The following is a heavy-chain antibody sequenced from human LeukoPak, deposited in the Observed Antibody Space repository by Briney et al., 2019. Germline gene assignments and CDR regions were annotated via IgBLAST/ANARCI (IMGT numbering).Heavy chain of an antibody. D-gene: IGHD5-18*01. CDR2: INSDGSST. CDR1: GFTFSSYA. Sequence: GGSLRLSCAASGFTFSSYAMSWVRQAPGKGLVWVSRINSDGSSTSYADSVKGRFTISRDNAKNTLYLQMNSLRAEDTAVYYCARDSGYSYGTNNFDYWGQGTLVTVSS. CDR3: ARDSGYSYGTNNFDY. V-gene: IGHV3-74*01. J-gene: IGHJ4*02.